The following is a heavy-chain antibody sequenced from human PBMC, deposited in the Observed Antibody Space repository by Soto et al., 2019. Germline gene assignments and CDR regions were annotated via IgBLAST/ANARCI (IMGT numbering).Heavy chain of an antibody. V-gene: IGHV4-30-4*01. Sequence: QVQLQESGPRLVKPSQTLSLTCSVSGNSINRDDYYWAWVHQPPGKGLEWIGHISYSGSTSYNPSLQSRIVISLDTSQKHFSLRLTSVTAADTALYFCAGLSAEWKRRRYSSTEEYNYFYFGMDVWGPGTTVTVSS. CDR3: AGLSAEWKRRRYSSTEEYNYFYFGMDV. CDR1: GNSINRDDYY. CDR2: ISYSGST. J-gene: IGHJ6*02. D-gene: IGHD6-13*01.